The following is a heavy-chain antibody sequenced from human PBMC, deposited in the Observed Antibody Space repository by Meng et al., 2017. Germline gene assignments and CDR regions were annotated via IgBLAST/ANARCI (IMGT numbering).Heavy chain of an antibody. CDR1: GFIFGDYA. Sequence: GESLKISCTASGFIFGDYAMSWVRQAPGKGLEWVGFIRDKVYGGTTEYAASVEGRFTISRDDSKGIAYLQMDSLEVEDTALYYCTRLYDSSGIYRPSLDWGQGTRVTVSS. CDR3: TRLYDSSGIYRPSLD. J-gene: IGHJ4*02. D-gene: IGHD3-22*01. CDR2: IRDKVYGGTT. V-gene: IGHV3-49*04.